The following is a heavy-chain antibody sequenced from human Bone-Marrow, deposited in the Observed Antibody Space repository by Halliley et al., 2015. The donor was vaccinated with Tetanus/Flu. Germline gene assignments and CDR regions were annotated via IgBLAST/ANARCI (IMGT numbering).Heavy chain of an antibody. V-gene: IGHV4-59*01. CDR3: ARAPPFDYDLDVRGIHNFDH. D-gene: IGHD3-22*01. J-gene: IGHJ4*02. Sequence: TLSLTCTVSGGSISTYYWSWIRQPPGKGLEWIGCIYYGGTTNYNPSLKSRVTISVDTSKSQFSLKLASVTAADTAVYYCARAPPFDYDLDVRGIHNFDHWGQGTLVTVSS. CDR2: IYYGGTT. CDR1: GGSISTYY.